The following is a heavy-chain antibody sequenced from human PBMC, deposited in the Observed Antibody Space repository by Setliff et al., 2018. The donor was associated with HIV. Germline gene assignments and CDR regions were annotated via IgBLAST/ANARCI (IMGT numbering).Heavy chain of an antibody. J-gene: IGHJ4*02. V-gene: IGHV4-59*11. CDR3: AREDGISALFDY. CDR2: IYYSGST. Sequence: LSLTCTVSGGSISSRYWSWIRQPPGKGLEWIGYIYYSGSTNYNPSLKSRVTISVDTSKNQFSLKLSSVTAADTAVYYCAREDGISALFDYWGQGTLVTVSS. CDR1: GGSISSRY.